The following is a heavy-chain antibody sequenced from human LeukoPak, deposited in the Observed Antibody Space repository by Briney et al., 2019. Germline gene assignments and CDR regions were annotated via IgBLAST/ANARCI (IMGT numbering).Heavy chain of an antibody. CDR2: ISYDGSNK. V-gene: IGHV3-30*18. CDR3: AKDLSSYQPLLYTYFDY. D-gene: IGHD2-2*01. J-gene: IGHJ4*02. CDR1: GFTFSSYG. Sequence: GGSLRLSCAASGFTFSSYGMHWVRQAPGKGLEWVAVISYDGSNKYYADSVKGRFTISRDNSKNTLYLQMNSLRAEDTAVYYCAKDLSSYQPLLYTYFDYWGQGTLVTVSS.